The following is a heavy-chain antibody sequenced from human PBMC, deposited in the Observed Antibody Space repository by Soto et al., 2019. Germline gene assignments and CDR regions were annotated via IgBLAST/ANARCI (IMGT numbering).Heavy chain of an antibody. V-gene: IGHV4-30-4*01. Sequence: SETLSLTCTVSGGSISSGDYYWSWIRQPPGKGLEWIGYIYYSGSTYYNPSLKGRVTISVDTSKNQFSLKLSSVTAADTAVYYCARCREAGDCSSTSCYDYYYGMDVWGQGTTVTVSS. D-gene: IGHD2-2*01. CDR3: ARCREAGDCSSTSCYDYYYGMDV. J-gene: IGHJ6*02. CDR2: IYYSGST. CDR1: GGSISSGDYY.